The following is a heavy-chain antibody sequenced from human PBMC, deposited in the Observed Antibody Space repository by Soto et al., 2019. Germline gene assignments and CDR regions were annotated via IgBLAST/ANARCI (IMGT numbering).Heavy chain of an antibody. Sequence: GASVKVACKVSGYTLTDLSMPWVRQAPGKGLEWMGGFDPEDGETIYAQKLQGRVTMTEDTSTDTAYMELSSLRSEDTAVYYCATDSAVRVQYYYYYGMDVWGQGTTVTVSS. CDR3: ATDSAVRVQYYYYYGMDV. CDR1: GYTLTDLS. V-gene: IGHV1-24*01. D-gene: IGHD3-10*01. CDR2: FDPEDGET. J-gene: IGHJ6*02.